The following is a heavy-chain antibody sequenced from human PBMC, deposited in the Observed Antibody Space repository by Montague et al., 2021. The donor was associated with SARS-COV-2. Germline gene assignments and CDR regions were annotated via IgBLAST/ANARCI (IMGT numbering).Heavy chain of an antibody. CDR2: TNYRSKWHY. D-gene: IGHD6-13*01. Sequence: CAISGDSVSSNHAAWSWIRQSPSRGLEWLGRTNYRSKWHYDYAVSVKSRILIIPNTSENQFSLQLNSVTPEDTAVYYCARDAHICSSWPFSGYGMDVWGQGTTVTVSS. CDR3: ARDAHICSSWPFSGYGMDV. CDR1: GDSVSSNHAA. V-gene: IGHV6-1*01. J-gene: IGHJ6*02.